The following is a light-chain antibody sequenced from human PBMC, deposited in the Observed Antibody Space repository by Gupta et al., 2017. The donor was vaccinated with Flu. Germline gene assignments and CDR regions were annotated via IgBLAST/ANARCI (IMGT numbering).Light chain of an antibody. J-gene: IGLJ3*02. Sequence: SIGSKSVHWYQQKSRQSAVLVVFNDNDRRPGIPDRFSGSNSCNTATLTVSSVDAADEAADYCRVWYSANVHRYWVFGGGTKLTVL. CDR3: RVWYSANVHRYWV. CDR1: SIGSKS. V-gene: IGLV3-21*01. CDR2: NDN.